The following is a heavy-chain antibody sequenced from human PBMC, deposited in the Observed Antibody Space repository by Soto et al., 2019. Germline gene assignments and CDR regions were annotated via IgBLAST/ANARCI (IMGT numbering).Heavy chain of an antibody. V-gene: IGHV4-59*08. CDR3: PRVGHINWFDP. J-gene: IGHJ5*02. CDR1: GGSISSYY. CDR2: IYYSGSA. Sequence: ETLSLTCTVSGGSISSYYWSWIRQPPGKGLEWIGYIYYSGSAYYNPSLKSRVTISVDTSKNQFSLKLSSVTAADTAVYYCPRVGHINWFDPWGQGTLVTVSS. D-gene: IGHD2-21*01.